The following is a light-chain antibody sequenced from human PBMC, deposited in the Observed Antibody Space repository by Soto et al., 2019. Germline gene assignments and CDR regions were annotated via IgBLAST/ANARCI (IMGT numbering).Light chain of an antibody. CDR2: GAS. CDR3: QQYGASPFT. V-gene: IGKV3-20*01. Sequence: VVLTQSPATLSLSPGERATLSCRASRHVYINALAWYQQKPGRTPTLLIFGASTRATDIPDRFSGTGSGTDFSLTINGVEPEDSAFYYCQQYGASPFTFGPGTRVEI. J-gene: IGKJ3*01. CDR1: RHVYINA.